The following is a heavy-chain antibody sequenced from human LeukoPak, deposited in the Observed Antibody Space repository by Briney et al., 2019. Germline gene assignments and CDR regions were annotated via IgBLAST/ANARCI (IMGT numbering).Heavy chain of an antibody. CDR1: GYTFTGYY. V-gene: IGHV1-2*02. Sequence: ASVKVSCKASGYTFTGYYVHWVRQAPGQGLEWMGWINPNSGGTNYAQKFQGRVTMTRDTSISTAYMELSRLRSDDTAVYYCARDRSVTGNCWFDPWGQGTLVTVSS. J-gene: IGHJ5*02. CDR3: ARDRSVTGNCWFDP. CDR2: INPNSGGT. D-gene: IGHD4-17*01.